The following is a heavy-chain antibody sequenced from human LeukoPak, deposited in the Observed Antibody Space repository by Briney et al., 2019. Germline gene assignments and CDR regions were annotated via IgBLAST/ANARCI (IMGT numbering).Heavy chain of an antibody. CDR3: ARDAGWRPLDY. CDR2: IIPMLGTV. V-gene: IGHV1-69*10. CDR1: GGTFKRYP. D-gene: IGHD2-15*01. Sequence: GASVKVSCKDSGGTFKRYPVTWVRQAPGQGLEWMGGIIPMLGTVKYAQKFQGRVTLTGDISTSTVYMELRSLTSDDTALYFCARDAGWRPLDYWGRGTQVTVSS. J-gene: IGHJ4*02.